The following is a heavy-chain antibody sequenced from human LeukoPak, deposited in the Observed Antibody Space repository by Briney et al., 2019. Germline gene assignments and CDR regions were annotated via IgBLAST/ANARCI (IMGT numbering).Heavy chain of an antibody. V-gene: IGHV1-18*04. D-gene: IGHD5-18*01. CDR2: ISAYNGNT. J-gene: IGHJ4*02. Sequence: ASVKVSCKASGYTFTSYGISWVRQAPGQGLEWMGWISAYNGNTNYAQKLQGRVTMTTDTSTSTAYMELRSLRSDDTAVYYRARGRRGYSYGYCDYWGQGTLVTVSS. CDR1: GYTFTSYG. CDR3: ARGRRGYSYGYCDY.